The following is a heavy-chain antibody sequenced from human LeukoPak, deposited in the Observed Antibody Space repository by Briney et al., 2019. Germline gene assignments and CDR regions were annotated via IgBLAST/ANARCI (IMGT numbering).Heavy chain of an antibody. J-gene: IGHJ6*03. CDR1: GGSISSYY. Sequence: PSETLSLTCTVSGGSISSYYWSWIRQPAGKGLEWIGRIYTSGSTNYNPSLKSRVTMSVDTSKNQFSLKLSSVTAADTAVYYCARVGLRRVYYYMDVWGKGTTVTVSS. CDR3: ARVGLRRVYYYMDV. CDR2: IYTSGST. V-gene: IGHV4-4*07. D-gene: IGHD4-17*01.